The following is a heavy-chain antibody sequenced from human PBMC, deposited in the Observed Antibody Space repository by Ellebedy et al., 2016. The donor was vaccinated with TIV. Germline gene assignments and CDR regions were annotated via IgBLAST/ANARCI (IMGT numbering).Heavy chain of an antibody. Sequence: GGSLRLSCAASGFTFTTYAMSWIRQAPGKGLEWVSYISSSGRTIYYADSVKGRFTISRDKAKKSLYLQMNSMRAEDTAIYYCARDRYGSSSTLDLWGQGTLVTVSS. CDR1: GFTFTTYA. CDR2: ISSSGRTI. V-gene: IGHV3-48*01. CDR3: ARDRYGSSSTLDL. D-gene: IGHD2-2*01. J-gene: IGHJ5*02.